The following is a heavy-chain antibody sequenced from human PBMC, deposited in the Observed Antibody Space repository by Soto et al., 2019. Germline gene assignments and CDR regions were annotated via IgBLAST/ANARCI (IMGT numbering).Heavy chain of an antibody. J-gene: IGHJ6*02. CDR2: LGFDGGGR. CDR3: AREPVGPDYAMDV. CDR1: GFDFSSYG. V-gene: IGHV3-33*01. Sequence: PGGSLRLSCAASGFDFSSYGMHWVRQTPGKGLDWVAVLGFDGGGRYYADSVKGRFTISRDNSKKMLYLQMDSLRVEDTALYYCAREPVGPDYAMDVWGQGTTVTVSS. D-gene: IGHD1-26*01.